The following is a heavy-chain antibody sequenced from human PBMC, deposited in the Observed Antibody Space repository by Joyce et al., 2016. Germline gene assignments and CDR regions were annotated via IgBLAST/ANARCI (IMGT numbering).Heavy chain of an antibody. Sequence: EARLVQSGGGFFQPGESLRLSCEASGFAFGNYWIDWVRQVPGKGPEWVSRLKRDGTTTKYADSGEGRFTISRDNDKNTLYLDMNSLRVDDTAVFFCARGPYCAAYCQTHGPFYFDRWGQGTQVTVST. CDR1: GFAFGNYW. V-gene: IGHV3-74*03. CDR2: LKRDGTTT. CDR3: ARGPYCAAYCQTHGPFYFDR. D-gene: IGHD2-21*01. J-gene: IGHJ4*02.